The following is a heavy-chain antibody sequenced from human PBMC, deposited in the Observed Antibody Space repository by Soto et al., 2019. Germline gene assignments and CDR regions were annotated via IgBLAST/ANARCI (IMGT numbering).Heavy chain of an antibody. CDR3: ARESGGATATLDYYYFYMDV. J-gene: IGHJ6*03. CDR1: GDSFNDYY. Sequence: VQLVQSGAEVKKPGASVKVSCKSSGDSFNDYYLHWVRQAPGQGLEWMGWINPNSGVTKYAQKFQGWVTMTRDTSIRTVYMELSRLRSDDTAVYYCARESGGATATLDYYYFYMDVWGKGTTVTVYS. D-gene: IGHD5-12*01. CDR2: INPNSGVT. V-gene: IGHV1-2*04.